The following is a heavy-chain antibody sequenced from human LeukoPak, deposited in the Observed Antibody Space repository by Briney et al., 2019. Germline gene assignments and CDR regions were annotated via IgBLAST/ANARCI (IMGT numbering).Heavy chain of an antibody. D-gene: IGHD5-18*01. CDR2: IYYSGST. J-gene: IGHJ3*02. Sequence: SETLSLTCTVSGGSISSYYWSWIRQPPGKGLEWIGYIYYSGSTNYNPSLKSRVTISVDTSKNQFSLKLSSVTAADTAVYYCARQVAMSAFDIWGQGTMVTVSS. V-gene: IGHV4-59*08. CDR3: ARQVAMSAFDI. CDR1: GGSISSYY.